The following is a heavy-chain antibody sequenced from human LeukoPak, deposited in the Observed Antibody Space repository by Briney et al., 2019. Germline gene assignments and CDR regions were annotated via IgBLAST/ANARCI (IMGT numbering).Heavy chain of an antibody. J-gene: IGHJ6*02. Sequence: GASVKVSCKASGYTFTGYYMHWVRQAPGQGLEWMGRINPNSGGTNYAQKFQGRVTMTRDTSISTAYMELSRLRSDDTAVYYCARVDLSWWSDGMDVWGQGTTVTVSS. D-gene: IGHD2-21*01. V-gene: IGHV1-2*06. CDR2: INPNSGGT. CDR1: GYTFTGYY. CDR3: ARVDLSWWSDGMDV.